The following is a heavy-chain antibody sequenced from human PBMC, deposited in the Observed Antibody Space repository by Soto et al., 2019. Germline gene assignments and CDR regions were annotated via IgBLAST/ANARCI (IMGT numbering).Heavy chain of an antibody. CDR3: ARGRFTIFGVVDAFDI. V-gene: IGHV3-7*01. Sequence: GGSLRLSCAASGFTFSTYAMAWVRQAPGKGLEWVADIKQDGLDTYYADSVKGRFSISRDNAKNSLYLHMNSLRAEDTAVYYCARGRFTIFGVVDAFDIWGQGTMVTVSS. J-gene: IGHJ3*02. CDR2: IKQDGLDT. D-gene: IGHD3-3*01. CDR1: GFTFSTYA.